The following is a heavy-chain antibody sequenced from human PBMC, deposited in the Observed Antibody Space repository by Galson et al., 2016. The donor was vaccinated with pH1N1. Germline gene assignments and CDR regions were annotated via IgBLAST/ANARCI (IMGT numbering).Heavy chain of an antibody. CDR1: GFTLNNYA. D-gene: IGHD1-26*01. Sequence: SLRLSCAASGFTLNNYAMSWVRQAPGKGLEWVSGISGSGSRTYLADSVKGRFTISRDNSKNTLYLQMNSLTAEDTAIYYCAKGKVGTTTLLAFFDYWGQGSLVTVSP. CDR3: AKGKVGTTTLLAFFDY. CDR2: ISGSGSRT. J-gene: IGHJ4*02. V-gene: IGHV3-23*01.